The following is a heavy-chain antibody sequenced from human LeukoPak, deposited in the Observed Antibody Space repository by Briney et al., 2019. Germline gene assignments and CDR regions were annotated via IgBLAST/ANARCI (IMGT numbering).Heavy chain of an antibody. Sequence: GGSLRLSCAASGFTFSSYSMNWVRQAPGKGLEWVSSISSSSSYIYYADSVKGRFTISRDNAKNSLYLQMNSLRAEDTAVYYCARDGSDYGFDYWGQGTLVTVSS. CDR2: ISSSSSYI. D-gene: IGHD4-17*01. V-gene: IGHV3-21*01. CDR3: ARDGSDYGFDY. CDR1: GFTFSSYS. J-gene: IGHJ4*02.